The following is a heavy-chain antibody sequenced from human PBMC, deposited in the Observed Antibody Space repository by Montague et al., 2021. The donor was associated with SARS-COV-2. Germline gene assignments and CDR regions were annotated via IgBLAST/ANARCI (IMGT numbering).Heavy chain of an antibody. CDR3: ARRRLREDYFDF. CDR2: VYYSGYT. CDR1: GDSVGSSAHY. Sequence: SETLSLTCTVSGDSVGSSAHYWGWLRQPPGKGLEWLGIVYYSGYTYYNPSVKGRVTIAIDASKNQFSLKLNSLTATDKDIYHCARRRLREDYFDFWGQGTLLTVSS. D-gene: IGHD4-17*01. J-gene: IGHJ4*02. V-gene: IGHV4-39*01.